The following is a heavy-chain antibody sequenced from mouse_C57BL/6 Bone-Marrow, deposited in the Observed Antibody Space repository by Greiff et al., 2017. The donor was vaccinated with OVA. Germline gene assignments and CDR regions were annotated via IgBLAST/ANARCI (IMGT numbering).Heavy chain of an antibody. CDR3: ASGYGSSYWYFDV. D-gene: IGHD1-1*01. J-gene: IGHJ1*03. CDR2: IHPNSGST. V-gene: IGHV1-64*01. CDR1: GYTFTSYW. Sequence: QVQLQQPGAELVKPGASVKLSCKASGYTFTSYWMHWVKQRPGQGLEWIGMIHPNSGSTNYNEKFKSKATLTVDKSSSPAYMQLSSLTSEDSAVNYWASGYGSSYWYFDVWGTGTTVTVSS.